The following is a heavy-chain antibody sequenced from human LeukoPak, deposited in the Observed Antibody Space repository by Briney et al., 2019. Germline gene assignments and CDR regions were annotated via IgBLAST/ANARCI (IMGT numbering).Heavy chain of an antibody. Sequence: ASVKVSCKASGFTFTSSAMQWVRQARGQRLEWIGWIVVGSGNTNYAQKFQERVTITRDMSTSTAYMELSSLRSEDTAVYYCAADPDRGSTSCYGCNYYYYMDVWAKGPRSPSP. D-gene: IGHD2-2*01. CDR1: GFTFTSSA. V-gene: IGHV1-58*02. J-gene: IGHJ6*03. CDR3: AADPDRGSTSCYGCNYYYYMDV. CDR2: IVVGSGNT.